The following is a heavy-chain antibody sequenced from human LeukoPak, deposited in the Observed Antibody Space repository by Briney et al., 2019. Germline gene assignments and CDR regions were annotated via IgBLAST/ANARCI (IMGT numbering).Heavy chain of an antibody. D-gene: IGHD5-18*01. CDR3: AREGLQPWLRAFDI. CDR1: GGTFSSYA. J-gene: IGHJ3*02. Sequence: SVKVSCKASGGTFSSYAISWVRQAPGQGLEWMGGIIPIFGTANYAQKFQGWVTMTRDTSISTAYMELSRLRSDDTAVYYCAREGLQPWLRAFDIWGQGTMVTVSS. CDR2: IIPIFGTA. V-gene: IGHV1-69*05.